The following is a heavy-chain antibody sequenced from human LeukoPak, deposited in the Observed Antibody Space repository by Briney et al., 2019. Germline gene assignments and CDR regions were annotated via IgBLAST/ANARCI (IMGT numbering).Heavy chain of an antibody. CDR2: INTNTGNP. Sequence: ASVKVSCKASGYTFTAYAMNWVRQAPGQGLEWMGWINTNTGNPTYAQGFTGQFVFSLDTSVSTAYLQISSLKAEDTAVYYCAKEGQYSSSWYLGYWGQGTLVTVSS. D-gene: IGHD6-13*01. CDR1: GYTFTAYA. V-gene: IGHV7-4-1*02. J-gene: IGHJ4*02. CDR3: AKEGQYSSSWYLGY.